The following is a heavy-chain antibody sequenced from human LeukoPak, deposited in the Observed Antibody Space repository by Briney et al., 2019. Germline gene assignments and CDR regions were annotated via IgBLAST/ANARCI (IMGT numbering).Heavy chain of an antibody. D-gene: IGHD1-20*01. J-gene: IGHJ4*02. CDR3: ARRSNWNYFDY. Sequence: QPGRSLRLSCAASGFTFSLFPMHWVRQAPGKGLDWVAHISYDGSKKYYADSVTGRFTISRDNSKDSQYLQINNLRAEDTAVYYGARRSNWNYFDYWGQGTLVTVSS. V-gene: IGHV3-30-3*01. CDR1: GFTFSLFP. CDR2: ISYDGSKK.